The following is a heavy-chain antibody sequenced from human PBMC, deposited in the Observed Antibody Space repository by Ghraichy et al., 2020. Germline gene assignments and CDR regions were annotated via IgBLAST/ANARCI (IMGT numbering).Heavy chain of an antibody. CDR2: ISSSSSTI. CDR3: ARDVPQRQWLRLGGSFGYFDY. CDR1: GFTFSSYS. V-gene: IGHV3-48*01. Sequence: GGSLRLSCAASGFTFSSYSMNWVRQAPGKGLEWVSYISSSSSTIYYADSVKGRFTISRDNAKNSLYLQMNSLRAEDTAVYYCARDVPQRQWLRLGGSFGYFDYWGQGTLVTVSS. J-gene: IGHJ4*02. D-gene: IGHD5-12*01.